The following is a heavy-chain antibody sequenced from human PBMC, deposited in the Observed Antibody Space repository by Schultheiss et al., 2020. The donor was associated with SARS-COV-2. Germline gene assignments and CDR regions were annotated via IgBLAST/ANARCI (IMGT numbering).Heavy chain of an antibody. D-gene: IGHD7-27*01. Sequence: GGSLRLSCAASGFTFSSYGMHWVRQAPGKGLVWVSRINSDGSSTSYADSVRGRFTISRDNSKNTLYLQMNSLRAEDTAVYYCAKDVTGRFDYWGQGTLVTVSS. J-gene: IGHJ4*02. CDR1: GFTFSSYG. CDR2: INSDGSST. CDR3: AKDVTGRFDY. V-gene: IGHV3-74*01.